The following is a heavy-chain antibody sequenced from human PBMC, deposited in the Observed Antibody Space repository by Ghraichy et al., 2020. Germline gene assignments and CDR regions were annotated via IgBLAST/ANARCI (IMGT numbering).Heavy chain of an antibody. CDR2: IWYDGSNK. D-gene: IGHD3-10*01. CDR1: GFTFSSYG. Sequence: GSLRLSCAASGFTFSSYGMHWVRQAPGKGLEWVAVIWYDGSNKYYADSVKGRFTISRDNSKNTLYLQMNSLRAEDTAVYYCARGRYYYGSGSYHWFDPWGQGTLVTVSS. J-gene: IGHJ5*02. CDR3: ARGRYYYGSGSYHWFDP. V-gene: IGHV3-33*01.